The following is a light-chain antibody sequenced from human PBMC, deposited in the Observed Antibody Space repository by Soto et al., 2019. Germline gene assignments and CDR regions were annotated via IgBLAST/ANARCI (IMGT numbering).Light chain of an antibody. CDR2: GAS. J-gene: IGKJ1*01. Sequence: EIVMTQSPATLSVSPGERATRSCRASQSVSSNLAWYQQKPGQAPRLLIYGASTRATGIPARFSGSGSGTEFTLTISSLQSEDFAVYYCQQYNNWPHSRTFGQGTKADIK. V-gene: IGKV3-15*01. CDR1: QSVSSN. CDR3: QQYNNWPHSRT.